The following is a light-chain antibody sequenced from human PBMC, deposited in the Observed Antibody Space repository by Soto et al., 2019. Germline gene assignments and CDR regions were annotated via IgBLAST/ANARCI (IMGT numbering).Light chain of an antibody. V-gene: IGKV1-27*01. Sequence: DIQMTQSPSSLSASVGDRVTITCRASQGISNYLAWYQQKPGKVPKLLIYAASTLQSGVPSRFSGSGSGTDXXXTXSSLQPEDVATYYCQKYNSAPRAFGPGTKVDIK. CDR1: QGISNY. J-gene: IGKJ3*01. CDR2: AAS. CDR3: QKYNSAPRA.